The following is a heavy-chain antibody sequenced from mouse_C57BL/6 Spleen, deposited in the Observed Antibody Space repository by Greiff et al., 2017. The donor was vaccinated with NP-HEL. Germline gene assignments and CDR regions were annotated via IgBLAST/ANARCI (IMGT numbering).Heavy chain of an antibody. CDR2: IYPSDSET. CDR1: GYTFTSYW. CDR3: ARRGGYGNGGDFDV. J-gene: IGHJ1*03. V-gene: IGHV1-61*01. D-gene: IGHD2-1*01. Sequence: QVQLQQPGAELVRPGSSVKLSCKASGYTFTSYWMDWVKQRPGQGLEWIGNIYPSDSETHYNQKFKDKATLTVDKSSSTAYMQLSSLTSEDSAVYYCARRGGYGNGGDFDVWGTGTTVTVSS.